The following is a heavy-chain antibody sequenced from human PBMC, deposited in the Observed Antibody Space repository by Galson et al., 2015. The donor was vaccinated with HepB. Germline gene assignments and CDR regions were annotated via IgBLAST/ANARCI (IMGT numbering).Heavy chain of an antibody. D-gene: IGHD7-27*01. CDR3: ARAGAVDY. Sequence: SLRLSCAASGFTFSKYWMTWVRQAPGKGLEWVANIKQDGSEKYYVDSVKGRFTISRDNANNSVNLQMNSLRAEDTAVYYCARAGAVDYWGQGTLVIVSS. V-gene: IGHV3-7*03. CDR1: GFTFSKYW. CDR2: IKQDGSEK. J-gene: IGHJ4*02.